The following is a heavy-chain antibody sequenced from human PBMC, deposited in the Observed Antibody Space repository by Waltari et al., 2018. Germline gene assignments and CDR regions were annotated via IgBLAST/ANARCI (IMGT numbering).Heavy chain of an antibody. CDR3: ATDHYRQSGYDT. CDR2: YVPEDGET. CDR1: GSTLTESP. V-gene: IGHV1-24*01. J-gene: IGHJ5*02. D-gene: IGHD5-12*01. Sequence: QVQLVQSGAEGKKPGASVKVSCKVSGSTLTESPMHWVRQAPGKGLEWMGGYVPEDGETIYAQSVQGRVAMTEDPSADTAYMELSSLTSEDTAVYYCATDHYRQSGYDTWGQGTLVTFSS.